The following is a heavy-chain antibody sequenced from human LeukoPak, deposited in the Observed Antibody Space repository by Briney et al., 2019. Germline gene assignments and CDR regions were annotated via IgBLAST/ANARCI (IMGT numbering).Heavy chain of an antibody. CDR2: LHTNYNT. D-gene: IGHD4/OR15-4a*01. CDR1: GFSVNNDY. Sequence: GGSLRLSCLASGFSVNNDYMSWVRQAPGKGLEWVSVLHTNYNTYYADSVKGRFTISRDNSKNTLYLQMNSLRVEDTAVYYCARDRPYGGLNGFDYWGQGTLATVSS. V-gene: IGHV3-53*01. CDR3: ARDRPYGGLNGFDY. J-gene: IGHJ4*02.